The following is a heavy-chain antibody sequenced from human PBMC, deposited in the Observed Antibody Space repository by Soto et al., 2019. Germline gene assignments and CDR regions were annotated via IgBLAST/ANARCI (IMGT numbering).Heavy chain of an antibody. CDR3: ARAPPGPSPRWDV. D-gene: IGHD3-10*01. V-gene: IGHV4-59*01. CDR1: GVSITSYF. CDR2: ISFSGAT. Sequence: SETLSLTCTVSGVSITSYFWSWIRQTPGKGLDWIGSISFSGATYSNPSLKGRAALSVDTSENHLSLTLNSVTSADTAMYYCARAPPGPSPRWDVWGQGTTVTASS. J-gene: IGHJ6*02.